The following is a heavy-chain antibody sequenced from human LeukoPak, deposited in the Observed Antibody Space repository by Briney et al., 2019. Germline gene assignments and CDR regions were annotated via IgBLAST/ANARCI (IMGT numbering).Heavy chain of an antibody. Sequence: SETLSLTCTVSGGSISGRSYYWGWIRQPPGKGLEWIGSIYYSGSTYYNPSLKSRVTISVDTSKNQFSLKLSSVTAADTAVYYCAREGAAVGPYYFDYWGQGTLVTVSS. V-gene: IGHV4-39*07. CDR1: GGSISGRSYY. CDR2: IYYSGST. D-gene: IGHD6-13*01. CDR3: AREGAAVGPYYFDY. J-gene: IGHJ4*02.